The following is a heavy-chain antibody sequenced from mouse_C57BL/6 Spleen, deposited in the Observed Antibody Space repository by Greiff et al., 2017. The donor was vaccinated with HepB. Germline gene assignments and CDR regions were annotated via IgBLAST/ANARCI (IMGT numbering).Heavy chain of an antibody. CDR2: INPNYGTT. CDR1: GYSFTDYN. D-gene: IGHD2-4*01. J-gene: IGHJ3*01. V-gene: IGHV1-39*01. Sequence: VHVKQSGPELVKPGASVKISCKASGYSFTDYNMNWVKQSNGKSLEWIGVINPNYGTTSYNQKFKGKATLTVDQSSSTAYMQLNSLTSEDSAVYYCARSYDYDLAWFAYWGQGTLVTVSA. CDR3: ARSYDYDLAWFAY.